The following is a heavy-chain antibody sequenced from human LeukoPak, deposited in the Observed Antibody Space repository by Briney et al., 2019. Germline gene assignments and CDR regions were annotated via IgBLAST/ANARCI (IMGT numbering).Heavy chain of an antibody. Sequence: GGSLRLSCAASGFTFSSYGMHWVRQAPGKGLEWVAVISYDGSNKYYADSVKGRFTISRDNSKNTLYLQMNSLRAEDTAVYYCAKPSGYEYYLDYWGQGTLVIVSS. CDR2: ISYDGSNK. J-gene: IGHJ4*02. D-gene: IGHD5-12*01. CDR1: GFTFSSYG. CDR3: AKPSGYEYYLDY. V-gene: IGHV3-30*18.